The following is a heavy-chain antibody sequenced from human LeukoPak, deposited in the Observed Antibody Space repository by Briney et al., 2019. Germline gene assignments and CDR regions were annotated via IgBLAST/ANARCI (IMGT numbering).Heavy chain of an antibody. CDR2: SDYSGST. Sequence: SQTLSLTCTISGGSISSGDYYWSWIRQPPGKGLEWIGYSDYSGSTYYNPSLKSRVTISVDTSKNQLSLKLSSVTAADTAVYYCPRGLGPIVVVPAAIVAFDIWGQGTMVTVSS. CDR1: GGSISSGDYY. J-gene: IGHJ3*02. D-gene: IGHD2-2*02. CDR3: PRGLGPIVVVPAAIVAFDI. V-gene: IGHV4-30-4*01.